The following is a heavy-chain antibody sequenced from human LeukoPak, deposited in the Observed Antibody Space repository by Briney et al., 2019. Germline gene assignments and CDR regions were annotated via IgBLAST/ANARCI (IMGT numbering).Heavy chain of an antibody. D-gene: IGHD1-1*01. V-gene: IGHV3-30*02. CDR1: GFTFSSYG. CDR2: IRYDGSNK. J-gene: IGHJ6*03. Sequence: GGSLRLSCAASGFTFSSYGMHWVRQAPGKGLEWVAFIRYDGSNKYYADSVKGRFTISRDNSKNTLYLQMNSLRSEDTAVYYCARQLERRYYYYMDVWGKGTTVTVSS. CDR3: ARQLERRYYYYMDV.